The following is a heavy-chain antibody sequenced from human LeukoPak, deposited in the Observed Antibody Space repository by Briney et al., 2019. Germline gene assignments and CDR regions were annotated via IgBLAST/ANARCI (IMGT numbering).Heavy chain of an antibody. J-gene: IGHJ4*02. D-gene: IGHD6-13*01. CDR3: ARALYSSSWYSGY. Sequence: ASVKVSCKASGYTFTGYYMHWVRQAPGQGLEWMRWINPNSGGTNYAQKFQGRVTMTRDTSISTAYMELSRLRSDDTAVYYCARALYSSSWYSGYWGQGTLVTVSS. CDR1: GYTFTGYY. CDR2: INPNSGGT. V-gene: IGHV1-2*02.